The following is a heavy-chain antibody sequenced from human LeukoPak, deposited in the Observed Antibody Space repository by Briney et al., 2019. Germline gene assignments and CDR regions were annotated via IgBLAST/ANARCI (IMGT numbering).Heavy chain of an antibody. V-gene: IGHV3-21*01. D-gene: IGHD5-12*01. J-gene: IGHJ5*02. Sequence: PGGSLRLSCAASGFTFSSYSMNWARQAPGKGLEWVSSISSSSSYIYYADSVKGRFTISRDNAKNSLYLQMNSLRAEDTAVYYCARDFLDSGHGDWFDPWGQGTLVTVSS. CDR2: ISSSSSYI. CDR1: GFTFSSYS. CDR3: ARDFLDSGHGDWFDP.